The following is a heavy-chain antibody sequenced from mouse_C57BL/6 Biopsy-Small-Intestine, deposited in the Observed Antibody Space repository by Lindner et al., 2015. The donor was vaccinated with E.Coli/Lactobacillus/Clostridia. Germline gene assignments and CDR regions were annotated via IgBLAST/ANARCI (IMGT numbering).Heavy chain of an antibody. J-gene: IGHJ4*01. Sequence: VQLQESGPELVKPGASVKISCKASGYSFTDYNMNWVKQSNGKSLEWIGVINPNYGTTSYNQKFKDKATLTVDKSSSTAYMELRSLTSEDTAVYYCARYRSYDYDRMDYWGQGTSVTVS. V-gene: IGHV1-39*01. D-gene: IGHD2-4*01. CDR2: INPNYGTT. CDR3: ARYRSYDYDRMDY. CDR1: GYSFTDYN.